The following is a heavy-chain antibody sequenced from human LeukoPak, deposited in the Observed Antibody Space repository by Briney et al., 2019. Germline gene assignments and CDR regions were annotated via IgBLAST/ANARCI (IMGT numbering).Heavy chain of an antibody. V-gene: IGHV3-53*01. CDR1: GLTISSNY. CDR2: IYSGGNT. CDR3: ARAGRDGYNYADY. J-gene: IGHJ4*02. D-gene: IGHD5-24*01. Sequence: GGSLRLSCAASGLTISSNYMSWVRQAPGKGLEWVSVIYSGGNTYYADSVKGRFTISRDNSKSTLYLQMNSLRAEGTAVYYCARAGRDGYNYADYWGQGTLVTVSS.